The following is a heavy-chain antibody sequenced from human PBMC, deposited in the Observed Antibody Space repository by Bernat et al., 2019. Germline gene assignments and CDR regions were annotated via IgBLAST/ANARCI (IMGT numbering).Heavy chain of an antibody. V-gene: IGHV3-9*01. J-gene: IGHJ4*02. Sequence: EVQLVESGGGLVQPGRSLRLSCAASGFTFDDYAMHWVRQAPGKGLEWVSGISWNTGSIDYADSVKGRFTISRDNAKNSLYLQMNSLRAEDTAFYYCAKDAKSSGSYFGYWGQGTLVTVSS. D-gene: IGHD3-10*01. CDR1: GFTFDDYA. CDR2: ISWNTGSI. CDR3: AKDAKSSGSYFGY.